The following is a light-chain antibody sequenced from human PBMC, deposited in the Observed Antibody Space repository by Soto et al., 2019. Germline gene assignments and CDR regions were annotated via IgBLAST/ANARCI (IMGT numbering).Light chain of an antibody. J-gene: IGLJ1*01. CDR3: CSYAGSSTYV. V-gene: IGLV2-23*01. CDR2: XXX. Sequence: QSALTQPASVSGPPGQSITISCXXXXXYVGSYNLVSWYQQHPGKAPKXXXYXXXXRPSGVSNRFSGSKSGNTASLTISGLQAEDEADYYCCSYAGSSTYVFGTGTKVTVL. CDR1: XXYVGSYNL.